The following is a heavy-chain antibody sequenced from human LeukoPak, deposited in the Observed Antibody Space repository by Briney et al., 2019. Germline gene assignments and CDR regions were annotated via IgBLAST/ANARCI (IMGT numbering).Heavy chain of an antibody. D-gene: IGHD3-9*01. V-gene: IGHV4-61*02. CDR2: IYTSGST. J-gene: IGHJ5*02. CDR3: ARHGVLRYFDWFSDWFDP. CDR1: GGSISSGSYY. Sequence: SETLSLTCTVSGGSISSGSYYWSWIRQPAGKGLEWIGRIYTSGSTNYNPSLKSRVTISVDTSKNQFSLKLSSVTAADTAVYYCARHGVLRYFDWFSDWFDPWGQGTLVTVSS.